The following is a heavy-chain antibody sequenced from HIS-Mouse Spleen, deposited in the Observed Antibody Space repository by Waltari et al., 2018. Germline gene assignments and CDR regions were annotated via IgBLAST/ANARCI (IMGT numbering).Heavy chain of an antibody. CDR3: ARGALRGSYYWGEYFQH. CDR1: GGSVSGYY. V-gene: IGHV4-34*01. J-gene: IGHJ1*01. Sequence: QVQLQQWGAGLLKPSETLSLTCAVYGGSVSGYYWMWIRQPPGKGLEWIGEINHSGSTNYNPSLKSRVTISVDTSKNQFSLKLSSVTAADTAVYYCARGALRGSYYWGEYFQHWGQGTLVTVSS. D-gene: IGHD1-26*01. CDR2: INHSGST.